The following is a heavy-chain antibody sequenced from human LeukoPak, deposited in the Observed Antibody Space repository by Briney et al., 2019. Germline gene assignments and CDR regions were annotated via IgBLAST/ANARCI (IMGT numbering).Heavy chain of an antibody. D-gene: IGHD6-13*01. Sequence: GGSLRLSCAASGFTFSSYAMHWVRQAPGKGLEWVAVISYDGSNKYYADSVKGRFTISRDNSKNTLYLQMNSLRAEDTAVYYCAKLLKVRGSSISWYTGTYGMDVWGQGTTVTVSS. CDR1: GFTFSSYA. CDR3: AKLLKVRGSSISWYTGTYGMDV. CDR2: ISYDGSNK. V-gene: IGHV3-30*04. J-gene: IGHJ6*02.